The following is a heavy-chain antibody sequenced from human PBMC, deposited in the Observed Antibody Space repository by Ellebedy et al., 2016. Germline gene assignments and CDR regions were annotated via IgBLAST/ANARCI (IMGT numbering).Heavy chain of an antibody. CDR2: ISWNSGSI. CDR1: GLNLSPYA. V-gene: IGHV3-9*01. CDR3: AKDKRMITFGGGRVDY. Sequence: GGSLRLSCVVSGLNLSPYAVNWVRQAPGKGLEWVSGISWNSGSIGYADSVKGRFTISRDNAKNSLYLQMNSLRAEDTALYYCAKDKRMITFGGGRVDYWGQGTMVTVSS. J-gene: IGHJ3*01. D-gene: IGHD3-16*01.